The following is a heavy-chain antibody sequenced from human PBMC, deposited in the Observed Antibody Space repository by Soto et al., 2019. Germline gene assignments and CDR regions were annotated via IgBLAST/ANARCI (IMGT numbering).Heavy chain of an antibody. Sequence: NPSETLSLTCTVSGGSISSGDYYWSWIRQPPGKGLEWIGYIYYSGSTYYNPSLKSRVTISVDTSKNQFSLKLSSVTAADTAVYYCARGTSVVVTPAMYLPQPWFDPWGQGTLVTVSS. CDR3: ARGTSVVVTPAMYLPQPWFDP. D-gene: IGHD2-21*02. V-gene: IGHV4-30-4*01. CDR1: GGSISSGDYY. J-gene: IGHJ5*02. CDR2: IYYSGST.